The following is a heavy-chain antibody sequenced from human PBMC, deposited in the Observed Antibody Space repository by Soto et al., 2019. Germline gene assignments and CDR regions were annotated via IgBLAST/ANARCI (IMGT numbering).Heavy chain of an antibody. V-gene: IGHV1-3*01. Sequence: ASLKVSCKASGYTFSNYVFHWVRQAPGQRPEWMGWIKAGNGNTKYSQKFQGRVTITRDTSASTTYMELTSLTSEDTGVYYCARDGSRTNSAKYSFYIWGQGKMVTVSS. D-gene: IGHD2-15*01. CDR2: IKAGNGNT. CDR1: GYTFSNYV. J-gene: IGHJ3*01. CDR3: ARDGSRTNSAKYSFYI.